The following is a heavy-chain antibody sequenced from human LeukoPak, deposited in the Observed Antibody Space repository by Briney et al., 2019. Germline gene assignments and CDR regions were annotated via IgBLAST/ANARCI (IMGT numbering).Heavy chain of an antibody. CDR2: IIPIFGTA. D-gene: IGHD3-10*01. V-gene: IGHV1-69*05. Sequence: SVKVSCKASGGTFSSYAISWVRQAPEQGLEWMGGIIPIFGTANYAQKFQGRVTITTDESTSTAYIELSSLRSEDTAVYYCARTLLSTEYYYYYYMDVWGKGTTVTVSS. J-gene: IGHJ6*03. CDR1: GGTFSSYA. CDR3: ARTLLSTEYYYYYYMDV.